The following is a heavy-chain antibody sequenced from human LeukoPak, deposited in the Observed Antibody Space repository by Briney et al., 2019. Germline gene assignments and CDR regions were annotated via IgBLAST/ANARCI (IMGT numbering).Heavy chain of an antibody. Sequence: GRSLRLSCAASGFTFSSYAMSWVRQAPGKGLEWVSAISGSGGSTYYADSVKGRFTISRDNSKNTLYLQMNSLRAEDTAVYYCAKDLHYDSSGLGEYWGQGTLVTVSS. CDR1: GFTFSSYA. CDR2: ISGSGGST. D-gene: IGHD3-22*01. CDR3: AKDLHYDSSGLGEY. J-gene: IGHJ4*02. V-gene: IGHV3-23*01.